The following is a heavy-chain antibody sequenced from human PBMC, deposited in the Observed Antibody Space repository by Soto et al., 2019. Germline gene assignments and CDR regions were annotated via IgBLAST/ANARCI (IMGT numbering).Heavy chain of an antibody. J-gene: IGHJ6*02. CDR2: IWYDGSNK. V-gene: IGHV3-33*01. D-gene: IGHD2-2*01. CDR1: GFTFSSYG. CDR3: ARVVVPAATYYGMDV. Sequence: PGGSLRLSCAASGFTFSSYGMHWVRQAPGKGLEWVAVIWYDGSNKYYADSVKGRFTISRDNSKNTLYLQMNSLRAEDTAVYYCARVVVPAATYYGMDVWGQGTTVTVSS.